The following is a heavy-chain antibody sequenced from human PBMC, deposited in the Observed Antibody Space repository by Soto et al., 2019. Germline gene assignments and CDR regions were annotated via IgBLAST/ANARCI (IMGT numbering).Heavy chain of an antibody. J-gene: IGHJ4*02. V-gene: IGHV4-39*01. CDR2: AYFSGGNT. Sequence: PSETLSLTCIVSGDSMRGYHFYWGWIRQAPGKGLEWIGSAYFSGGNTYYNPSLKSRVSISVDTSKNEFSLRLTSLTAADTAVYFCAYGSSSAWIDYWGQGTLVTVSS. CDR3: AYGSSSAWIDY. CDR1: GDSMRGYHFY. D-gene: IGHD6-25*01.